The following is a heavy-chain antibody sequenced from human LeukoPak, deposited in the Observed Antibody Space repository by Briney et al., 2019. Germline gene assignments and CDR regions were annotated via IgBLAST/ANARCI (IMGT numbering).Heavy chain of an antibody. J-gene: IGHJ4*02. CDR1: GFTFSSYA. V-gene: IGHV3-23*01. CDR2: ISGSGGST. D-gene: IGHD1-1*01. Sequence: GGSLRLSCAASGFTFSSYAMIWVRQAPGKGLEWGSAISGSGGSTYYADSVKGRFTISRDNSKNTLSLQMNSLRAEATAVYYCATPIGSQLGSRDLFDYWGKGTLVTVSS. CDR3: ATPIGSQLGSRDLFDY.